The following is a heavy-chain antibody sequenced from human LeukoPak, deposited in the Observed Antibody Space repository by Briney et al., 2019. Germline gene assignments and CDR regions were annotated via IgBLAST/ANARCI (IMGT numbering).Heavy chain of an antibody. D-gene: IGHD4-17*01. J-gene: IGHJ6*02. Sequence: GGSLRLSCAASGFTFSSYSMNWVRQAPGKGLEWVSSISTSRSYIYYADSVKGRFTISRDNAKNSLYLQMNSLRAEDTTVYYCAREGYGDYYYYYGMDVWGQGTTVTVSS. V-gene: IGHV3-21*01. CDR3: AREGYGDYYYYYGMDV. CDR2: ISTSRSYI. CDR1: GFTFSSYS.